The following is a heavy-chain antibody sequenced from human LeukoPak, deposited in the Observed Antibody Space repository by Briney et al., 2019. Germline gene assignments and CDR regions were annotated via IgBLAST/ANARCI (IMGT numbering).Heavy chain of an antibody. CDR1: GFTFISYS. CDR2: IRSSSSYI. J-gene: IGHJ4*02. D-gene: IGHD3-22*01. CDR3: ARGIPYDSSGYSVPFDY. V-gene: IGHV3-21*01. Sequence: TAGGPLRLSFPAPGFTFISYSRTWAPQPPGRGLEWVSSIRSSSSYIYYADSVKGRFTISRDNAKNSLYLQMNSLRAEDTAVYYCARGIPYDSSGYSVPFDYWGQGTLVPVSS.